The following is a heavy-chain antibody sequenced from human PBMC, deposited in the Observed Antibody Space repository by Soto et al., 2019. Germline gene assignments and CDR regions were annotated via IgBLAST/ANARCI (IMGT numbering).Heavy chain of an antibody. D-gene: IGHD3-22*01. V-gene: IGHV4-4*07. Sequence: SETLSITCTVSGGSISGYYWNWIRQPAGKGLEWIGRIYGSGSTNYNPSLKSRVTMSVDTSRKQFSLRLSSVTAADTAIYYCARDFYDSSGFAQAYFDYWGRGTLVTVSS. CDR1: GGSISGYY. J-gene: IGHJ4*02. CDR2: IYGSGST. CDR3: ARDFYDSSGFAQAYFDY.